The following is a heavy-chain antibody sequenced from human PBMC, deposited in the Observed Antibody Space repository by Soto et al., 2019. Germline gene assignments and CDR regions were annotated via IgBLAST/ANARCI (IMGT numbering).Heavy chain of an antibody. Sequence: GGSLRLSCAASGFTFASYSMNWVRQAPGKGLEWVASISSSRSVIYYADSVKGRFTISRDNAKNSLYLQMNSLRDEDTAVYYCAREPVYCSGGRCHGLGFDPWGHGTLVTVSS. CDR3: AREPVYCSGGRCHGLGFDP. CDR2: ISSSRSVI. D-gene: IGHD2-15*01. CDR1: GFTFASYS. J-gene: IGHJ5*02. V-gene: IGHV3-48*02.